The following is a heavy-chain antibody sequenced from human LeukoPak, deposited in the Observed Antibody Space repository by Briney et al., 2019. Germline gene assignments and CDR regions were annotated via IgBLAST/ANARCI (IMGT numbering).Heavy chain of an antibody. CDR3: ARDRDGYPYDY. D-gene: IGHD5-24*01. CDR1: GFTFSSYG. J-gene: IGHJ4*02. Sequence: PGGSLRLSCAASGFTFSSYGMHWVRQAPGKGLEWVAVIWYDGSNKYYADSVKGRFTISRDNSKNTLYLQMNSLRAEDTAVYYCARDRDGYPYDYWGQGTLVTVSS. V-gene: IGHV3-33*01. CDR2: IWYDGSNK.